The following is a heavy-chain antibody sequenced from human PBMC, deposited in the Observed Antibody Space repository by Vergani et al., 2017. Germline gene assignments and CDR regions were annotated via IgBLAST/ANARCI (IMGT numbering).Heavy chain of an antibody. Sequence: QLQLPESGPGLVKPSETLSLTCTVSGGSISSSSYYWGWIRQPPGKGLEWIGSIYYSGSTYYNPSLKSRVTISVDTSKNQFSLKLSSVTAADTAVYYCARTDFWSGYYTRPFDYWGQGTLVTVSS. V-gene: IGHV4-39*01. J-gene: IGHJ4*02. CDR2: IYYSGST. D-gene: IGHD3-3*01. CDR3: ARTDFWSGYYTRPFDY. CDR1: GGSISSSSYY.